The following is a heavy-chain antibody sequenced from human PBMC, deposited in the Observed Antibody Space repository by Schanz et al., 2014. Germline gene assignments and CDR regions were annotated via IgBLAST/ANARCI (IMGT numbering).Heavy chain of an antibody. CDR2: IKQDGSEK. V-gene: IGHV3-7*01. Sequence: EVQLVESGGYLVQPGGSLRLSCSASGFTFSSYSMNWVRQAPGKGLEWVANIKQDGSEKYYVDAVKGRFTISRDNAKNSMYLHMKSLRGEDTAVYYCARDNYYGSGSCAYWGQGTLVTVSS. CDR3: ARDNYYGSGSCAY. J-gene: IGHJ4*02. CDR1: GFTFSSYS. D-gene: IGHD3-10*01.